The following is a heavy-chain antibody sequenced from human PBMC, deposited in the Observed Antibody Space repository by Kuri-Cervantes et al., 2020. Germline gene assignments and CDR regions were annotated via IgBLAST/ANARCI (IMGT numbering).Heavy chain of an antibody. Sequence: GESLKISCAASGFTFSSYGMHWVRQAPGKGLEWVAVISYDGSNKYYADSVKGRFTISRDNSKNTLYLQMNSLRAEDTAVYYCARDQPKSVYYDFWSGYPNWFDPWGQGTLVTVSS. CDR2: ISYDGSNK. V-gene: IGHV3-30*03. J-gene: IGHJ5*02. CDR1: GFTFSSYG. CDR3: ARDQPKSVYYDFWSGYPNWFDP. D-gene: IGHD3-3*01.